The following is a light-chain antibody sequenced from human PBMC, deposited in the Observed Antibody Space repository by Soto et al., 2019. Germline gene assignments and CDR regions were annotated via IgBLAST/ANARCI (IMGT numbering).Light chain of an antibody. V-gene: IGLV1-40*01. J-gene: IGLJ1*01. Sequence: VLTQPPSVSGAPGQRVTISCTGSNSNIGTGYDVHWYQQLPGTAPKLLIYGNTKRPSGVPDRISGSKSGTSASLAITGLQAEDEADYYCQSYDNSLSGFYVFGTGTKVTVL. CDR1: NSNIGTGYD. CDR3: QSYDNSLSGFYV. CDR2: GNT.